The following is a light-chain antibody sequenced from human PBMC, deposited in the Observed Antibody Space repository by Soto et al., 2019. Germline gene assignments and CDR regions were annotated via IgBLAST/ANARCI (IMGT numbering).Light chain of an antibody. CDR2: EVS. J-gene: IGLJ1*01. V-gene: IGLV2-14*01. Sequence: QSVLTQPASVSGSPGQSITISCTGTSSDVGRYNYVSWYQQHPGKAPKLMIYEVSNRPSGVSNRFSGSKSGNTASLTISGLQAEEEADYYCSSYTSSSTYVFGPGTKVTVL. CDR1: SSDVGRYNY. CDR3: SSYTSSSTYV.